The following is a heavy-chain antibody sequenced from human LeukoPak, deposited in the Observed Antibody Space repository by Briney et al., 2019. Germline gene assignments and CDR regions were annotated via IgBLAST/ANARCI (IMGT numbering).Heavy chain of an antibody. CDR3: ARSDYDTSKFDL. J-gene: IGHJ2*01. D-gene: IGHD3-22*01. CDR2: TYSRSKWYS. CDR1: GDSVSSNSAA. V-gene: IGHV6-1*01. Sequence: SQTLSLTCAISGDSVSSNSAAWNWIRQSPSRGLEWLGRTYSRSKWYSDYTVSVKSRITINPDTSKNQFSLQLNSVTAADTAVYYCARSDYDTSKFDLWGRGTLVTVSS.